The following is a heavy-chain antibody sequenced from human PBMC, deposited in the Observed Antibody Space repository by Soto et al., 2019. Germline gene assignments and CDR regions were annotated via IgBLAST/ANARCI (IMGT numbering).Heavy chain of an antibody. D-gene: IGHD6-6*01. Sequence: GGSLRLSCTTSGFAFVDSAMTWFRQVQGKGLEWVGFIRSKAYGGTTEYAASVRGRFTISRDDSKSIAYLQMNSLKTEDTAVYFCSRGQAAPRLYWGRGILVTVSS. V-gene: IGHV3-49*03. CDR3: SRGQAAPRLY. CDR2: IRSKAYGGTT. CDR1: GFAFVDSA. J-gene: IGHJ4*02.